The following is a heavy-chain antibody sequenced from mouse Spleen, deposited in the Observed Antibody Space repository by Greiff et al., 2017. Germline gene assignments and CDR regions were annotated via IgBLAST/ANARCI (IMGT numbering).Heavy chain of an antibody. J-gene: IGHJ3*01. CDR2: INPGSGGT. Sequence: VKLQESGAELVRPGTSVKVSCKASGYAFTNYLIEWVKQRPGQGLEWIGVINPGSGGTNYNEKFKGKATLTADKSSSTAYMQLSSLTSDDSAVYFCARSGDGYFAWFAYWGQGTLVTVS. D-gene: IGHD2-3*01. V-gene: IGHV1-54*01. CDR1: GYAFTNYL. CDR3: ARSGDGYFAWFAY.